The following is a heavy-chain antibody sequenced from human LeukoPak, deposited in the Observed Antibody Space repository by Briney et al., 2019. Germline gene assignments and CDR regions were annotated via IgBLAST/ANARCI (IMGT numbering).Heavy chain of an antibody. J-gene: IGHJ6*02. CDR3: ARGNPGIAAGKDYYGMDV. D-gene: IGHD6-13*01. V-gene: IGHV4-39*07. CDR1: GGSISSGGYY. Sequence: SETLSLTCTVSGGSISSGGYYWSWIRQPPGKGLEWIGEINHSGSTNYNPSLKSRVTISVDTSKNQFSLKLSSVTAADTAVYYCARGNPGIAAGKDYYGMDVWGQGTTVTVSS. CDR2: INHSGST.